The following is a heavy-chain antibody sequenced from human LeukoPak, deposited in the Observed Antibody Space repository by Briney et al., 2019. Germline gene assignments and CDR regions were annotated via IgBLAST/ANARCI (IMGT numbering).Heavy chain of an antibody. J-gene: IGHJ3*02. V-gene: IGHV1-18*01. CDR1: GYTFTSYG. CDR3: ARVLTRITIFGVVIGGAFDI. Sequence: GASVKVSRKASGYTFTSYGISWVRQAPGQGLEWMGWISAYNGNTNYAQKLQGRVTMTTDTSASTAYMELRSLRSDDTAVYYCARVLTRITIFGVVIGGAFDIWGQGTMVTVSS. D-gene: IGHD3-3*01. CDR2: ISAYNGNT.